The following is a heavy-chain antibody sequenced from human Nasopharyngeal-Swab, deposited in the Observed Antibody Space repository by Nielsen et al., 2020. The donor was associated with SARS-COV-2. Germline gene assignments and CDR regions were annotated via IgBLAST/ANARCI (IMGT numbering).Heavy chain of an antibody. Sequence: ASVKVSCKASGYTFTSYGISWVRQAPGQGLEWMGWISAYNGNTNYAQKLQGRVTMTTDTSTSTAYMELRSLRSDDTAVCYCARRTTFYGSGSLLHYYYYYGMDVWGQGTTVTVSS. CDR3: ARRTTFYGSGSLLHYYYYYGMDV. D-gene: IGHD3-10*01. J-gene: IGHJ6*02. CDR1: GYTFTSYG. V-gene: IGHV1-18*01. CDR2: ISAYNGNT.